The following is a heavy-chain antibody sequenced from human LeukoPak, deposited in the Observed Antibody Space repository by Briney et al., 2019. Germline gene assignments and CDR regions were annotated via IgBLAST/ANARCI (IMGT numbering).Heavy chain of an antibody. CDR3: ARDSAGNDY. D-gene: IGHD6-13*01. J-gene: IGHJ4*02. CDR1: GFTFITYW. V-gene: IGHV3-7*01. CDR2: IKQDGSEK. Sequence: GGSLRLSCAASGFTFITYWMSWVRQAPGKGLEWVANIKQDGSEKYYVDSEKGRFTISRDNAKNSLYLQMNSLRAEDTAMYYCARDSAGNDYWGQGTLVTVSS.